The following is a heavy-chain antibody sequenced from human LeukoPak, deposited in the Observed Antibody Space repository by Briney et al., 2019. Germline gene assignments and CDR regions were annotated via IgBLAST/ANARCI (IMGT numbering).Heavy chain of an antibody. J-gene: IGHJ4*02. D-gene: IGHD5-12*01. CDR3: AKWGAYSGDDFVLY. Sequence: PSETLSLTCTVSGGSISSSSYYWGWIRQPPGKGLEWIGSIYYSGSTYYNPSLKSRVTIAVDTSKNQLSLKLSSVTAADTAVYYCAKWGAYSGDDFVLYWGQGTLVTVSS. V-gene: IGHV4-39*07. CDR1: GGSISSSSYY. CDR2: IYYSGST.